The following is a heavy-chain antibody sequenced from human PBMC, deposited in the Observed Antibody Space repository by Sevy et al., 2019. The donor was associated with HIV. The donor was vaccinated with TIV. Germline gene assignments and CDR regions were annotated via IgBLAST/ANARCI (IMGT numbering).Heavy chain of an antibody. Sequence: GGSLRLSCAVSGFTFSTYTMNWVRQAPGKGLEWVSSISGFSSYIYYADSVKGRFTISRDNAKNSLYLQMNSLRAEDTAMYYCARAHTICSGGDCSPGWFDPWGQGTLVTVSS. D-gene: IGHD2-21*02. J-gene: IGHJ5*02. CDR2: ISGFSSYI. V-gene: IGHV3-21*01. CDR1: GFTFSTYT. CDR3: ARAHTICSGGDCSPGWFDP.